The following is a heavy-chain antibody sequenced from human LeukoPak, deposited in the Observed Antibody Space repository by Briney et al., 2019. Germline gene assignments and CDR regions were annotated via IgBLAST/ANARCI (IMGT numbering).Heavy chain of an antibody. V-gene: IGHV3-30*02. CDR2: IRNDGSNK. Sequence: GGSLRLSCAASGFTFNNYDMHWVRQSPGRGLEWVAFIRNDGSNKYYADFVKGRFTISRDNFKNTLYLQMNSLRAEDTAVYYCGPYSNYIDSFDYWGQGTLVTVSS. D-gene: IGHD4-11*01. CDR3: GPYSNYIDSFDY. CDR1: GFTFNNYD. J-gene: IGHJ4*02.